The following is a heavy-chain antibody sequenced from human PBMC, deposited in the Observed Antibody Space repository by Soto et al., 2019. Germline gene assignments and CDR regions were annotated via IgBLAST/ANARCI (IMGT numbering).Heavy chain of an antibody. Sequence: GGSLRLSCAASGFTFSNAWMNWVRQAPGKGLEWVGRIKSKTDGGTTDYAAPVKGRFTISRDDSKNTLYLQMNSLKTEDTAVYYCWYSDYYYYGMDVWGQGTTVTVSS. CDR2: IKSKTDGGTT. J-gene: IGHJ6*02. CDR1: GFTFSNAW. CDR3: WYSDYYYYGMDV. D-gene: IGHD2-15*01. V-gene: IGHV3-15*07.